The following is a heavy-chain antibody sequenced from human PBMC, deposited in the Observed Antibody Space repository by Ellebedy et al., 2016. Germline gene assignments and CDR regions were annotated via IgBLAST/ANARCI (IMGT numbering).Heavy chain of an antibody. J-gene: IGHJ6*02. D-gene: IGHD3-10*01. V-gene: IGHV4-59*01. CDR1: GGSISSYY. Sequence: SETLSLTCTVSGGSISSYYWSWIRQPPGKGLEWIGYIYYSGSTNYNPSLKSRVTISVDTSKNQFSLKLSSVTAADTAVYYCARGPLWFGELSPPHGMDVWGRGTTVTVSS. CDR3: ARGPLWFGELSPPHGMDV. CDR2: IYYSGST.